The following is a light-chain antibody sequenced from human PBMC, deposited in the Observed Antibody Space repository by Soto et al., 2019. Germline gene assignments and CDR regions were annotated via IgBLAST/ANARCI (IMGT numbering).Light chain of an antibody. CDR2: DVN. CDR3: CSYTSSSTHV. J-gene: IGLJ1*01. V-gene: IGLV2-14*03. Sequence: QSALTQPASVSGSPGQSITISCTGTSSDVGGYNFVSWYQQHPGKVPKLMIFDVNRRPSGVSDRFSGSKSGNTASLTISGLQAEGEGDYYCCSYTSSSTHVFGSGTKVTVL. CDR1: SSDVGGYNF.